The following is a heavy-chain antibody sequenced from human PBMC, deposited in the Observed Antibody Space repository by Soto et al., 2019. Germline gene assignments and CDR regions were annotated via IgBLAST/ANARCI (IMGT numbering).Heavy chain of an antibody. CDR3: ARSTGSGFRPGTHRFNWFDP. CDR1: GVTFSSFA. V-gene: IGHV1-69*01. Sequence: QVQLVQSGAEVKQPGSSVKVSCQASGVTFSSFAISSVRQAPGQGLEWMGGIIPIFRTPNYAQNFQGRVTITADEATSSVYMELSRLRSEDTAVYYCARSTGSGFRPGTHRFNWFDPRGQGTVVTVSS. J-gene: IGHJ5*02. CDR2: IIPIFRTP. D-gene: IGHD5-12*01.